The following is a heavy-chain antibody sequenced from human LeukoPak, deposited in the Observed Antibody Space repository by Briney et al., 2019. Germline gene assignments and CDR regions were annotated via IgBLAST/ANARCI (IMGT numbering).Heavy chain of an antibody. D-gene: IGHD3-3*01. CDR1: GGSISSYY. CDR3: ARSGGDFWSGSFGYLDY. V-gene: IGHV4-4*07. J-gene: IGHJ4*02. Sequence: PSETLSLTCTVSGGSISSYYWSWFRQPAGKGLELIGRIYITGSTNYNPSLTSRVTMSVDTSKSQFSLRLRSVTAADTAVYYCARSGGDFWSGSFGYLDYWGQGPLVTVFS. CDR2: IYITGST.